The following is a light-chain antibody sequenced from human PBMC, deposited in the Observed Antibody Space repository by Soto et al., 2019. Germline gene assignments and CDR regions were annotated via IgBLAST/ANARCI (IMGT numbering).Light chain of an antibody. CDR2: WAS. J-gene: IGKJ4*01. Sequence: DIVMTQSPDSLAVSLGERATINCKSSQSVLFSSNNKNYLAWYQQKPGQPPKLLIYWASTRESGVPDRFSGSGSGTDFTLTITSLQAEDVAVYYCQQYYNGLTFGGGTKVEIK. CDR1: QSVLFSSNNKNY. V-gene: IGKV4-1*01. CDR3: QQYYNGLT.